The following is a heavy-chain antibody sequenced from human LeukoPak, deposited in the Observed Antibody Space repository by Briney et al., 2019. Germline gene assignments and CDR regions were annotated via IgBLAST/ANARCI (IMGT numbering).Heavy chain of an antibody. D-gene: IGHD3-10*01. CDR3: ARDLLLWFGESSGDSDY. J-gene: IGHJ4*02. CDR1: GFTFSSYG. CDR2: IWYGGSHK. V-gene: IGHV3-33*01. Sequence: PGGSLRLSCAASGFTFSSYGMHWVRQAPGKGLEWVAVIWYGGSHKYYADSVKGRFTISRDKSKNTLHLQMNSLRAEDTAVYYCARDLLLWFGESSGDSDYWGQGTLVTVSS.